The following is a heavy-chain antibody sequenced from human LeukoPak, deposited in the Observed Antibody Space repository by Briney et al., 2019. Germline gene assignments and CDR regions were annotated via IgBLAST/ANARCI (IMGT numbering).Heavy chain of an antibody. Sequence: ASVKVSCKASGGTFSSYAISWVRQAPGQGLEWMGGIIPIFGTANYAQKFQGRVTITTDESTSTAYMELSSLRSEDTAVYYCASQAGSQLPRVYYYYYYMDVWGKGTTVTVSS. CDR1: GGTFSSYA. CDR2: IIPIFGTA. D-gene: IGHD6-6*01. V-gene: IGHV1-69*05. J-gene: IGHJ6*03. CDR3: ASQAGSQLPRVYYYYYYMDV.